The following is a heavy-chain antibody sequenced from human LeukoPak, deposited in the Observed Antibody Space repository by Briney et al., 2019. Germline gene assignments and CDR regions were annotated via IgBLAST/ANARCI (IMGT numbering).Heavy chain of an antibody. V-gene: IGHV3-23*01. D-gene: IGHD3-3*01. CDR3: AESLPSGITIFGVVIILNPFDY. J-gene: IGHJ4*02. Sequence: GGSLRLSCAASGFTFSSYAMSWVRQAPGKGLEWVSAISGSGGSTYYADSVKGRFTISRDNSKNTLYLQMNSLRAEDTAVYYCAESLPSGITIFGVVIILNPFDYWGQGTLVTVSS. CDR1: GFTFSSYA. CDR2: ISGSGGST.